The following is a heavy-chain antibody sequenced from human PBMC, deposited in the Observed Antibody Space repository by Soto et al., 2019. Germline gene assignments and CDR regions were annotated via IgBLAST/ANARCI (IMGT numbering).Heavy chain of an antibody. CDR1: GVSISSYY. CDR3: ARHDLRGGAFDI. V-gene: IGHV4-59*08. Sequence: QVQLQESGPGLVKPSETLSHTCTVSGVSISSYYWSWIRQPPRKGLEWIAYTHYTGRTLYNPSLTSRVTISVDTSKNQFSLKESSVTAADTAVYYCARHDLRGGAFDIWGQGTMVTVSS. D-gene: IGHD3-3*01. J-gene: IGHJ3*02. CDR2: THYTGRT.